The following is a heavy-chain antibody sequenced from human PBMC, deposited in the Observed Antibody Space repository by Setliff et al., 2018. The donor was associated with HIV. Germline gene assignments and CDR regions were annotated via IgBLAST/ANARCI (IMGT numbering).Heavy chain of an antibody. V-gene: IGHV1-2*02. CDR2: INPHTGVT. CDR1: GYIFIRYY. CDR3: ARDVRDGFEEWFSTLDDGMDV. Sequence: ASVKVSCKTSGYIFIRYYIFWVRQAPGQGLEWMGNINPHTGVTRYAEKFQGRVTMTRDTSISTIYMELSRLRSDDTAVYYCARDVRDGFEEWFSTLDDGMDVW. J-gene: IGHJ6*01. D-gene: IGHD3-3*01.